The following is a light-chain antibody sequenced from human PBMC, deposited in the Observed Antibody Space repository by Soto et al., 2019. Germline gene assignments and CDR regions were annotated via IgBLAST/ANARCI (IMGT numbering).Light chain of an antibody. V-gene: IGLV1-40*01. J-gene: IGLJ2*01. Sequence: QSVLTQPPSVSGAPGQRVTISCTGSSSNIGAGYDVHWYQQLPGTAPKLLIYGNSNRPSGVPDRFSGSKSGTSASLAITGLQAEDEADYYCKSYASSLCVVFGGGTKLTVL. CDR1: SSNIGAGYD. CDR2: GNS. CDR3: KSYASSLCVV.